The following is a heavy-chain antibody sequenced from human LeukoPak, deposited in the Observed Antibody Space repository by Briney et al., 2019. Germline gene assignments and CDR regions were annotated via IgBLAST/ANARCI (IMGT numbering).Heavy chain of an antibody. Sequence: SETLSLTCTVSGGSISSSSYYWGWIRQPPGKGLEWIGSMYYSGSTYYNPSLKSRVTISIDTSKNQFSLKLSSVTAADTAVYFCARRTIQAGTPFDYWGQGTLVTVSS. CDR1: GGSISSSSYY. D-gene: IGHD4/OR15-4a*01. J-gene: IGHJ4*02. V-gene: IGHV4-39*01. CDR2: MYYSGST. CDR3: ARRTIQAGTPFDY.